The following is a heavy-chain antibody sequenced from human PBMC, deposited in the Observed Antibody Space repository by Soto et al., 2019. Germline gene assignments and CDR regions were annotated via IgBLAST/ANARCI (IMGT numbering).Heavy chain of an antibody. CDR3: ARDILPYSSSSGFDP. Sequence: PSETLSLTCTVSGGSISSGGYYWSWIRQHPGKGLEWIGYIYYSGSTYYNPSLKSRVTISVDTSKNQFSLKLSSVTAAATAVYYCARDILPYSSSSGFDPWGQGTLVTVSS. CDR2: IYYSGST. CDR1: GGSISSGGYY. V-gene: IGHV4-31*03. J-gene: IGHJ5*02. D-gene: IGHD6-6*01.